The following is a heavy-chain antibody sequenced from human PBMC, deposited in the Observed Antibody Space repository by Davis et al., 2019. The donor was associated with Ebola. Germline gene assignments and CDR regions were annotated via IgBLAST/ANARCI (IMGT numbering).Heavy chain of an antibody. Sequence: SGPTLVKPTQTLTLTCTFSGFSLNTGGMIVSWIRQPPGKALEWLALIDWNDDKYYNTSLKPRLTVSKDTSKNQVVLTMTNMDPVDTATYYCARTRDGYTYYYYYGMDVWGKGTTVTVSS. CDR2: IDWNDDK. CDR1: GFSLNTGGMI. J-gene: IGHJ6*04. V-gene: IGHV2-70*01. CDR3: ARTRDGYTYYYYYGMDV. D-gene: IGHD5-24*01.